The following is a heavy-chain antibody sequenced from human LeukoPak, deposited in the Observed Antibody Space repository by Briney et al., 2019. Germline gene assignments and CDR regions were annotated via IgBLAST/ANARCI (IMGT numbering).Heavy chain of an antibody. CDR1: GFTFSTSA. J-gene: IGHJ4*02. CDR2: CGTDGDT. CDR3: AKKTPGTYPFDS. Sequence: GGSLRLSCAASGFTFSTSALNWVRQAPGKGLEWVSACGTDGDTYYADPVKGRFTISRDNSRHTLYLQMTGLRAEDTAVYYCAKKTPGTYPFDSWGQGTLVSVSP. D-gene: IGHD6-13*01. V-gene: IGHV3-23*01.